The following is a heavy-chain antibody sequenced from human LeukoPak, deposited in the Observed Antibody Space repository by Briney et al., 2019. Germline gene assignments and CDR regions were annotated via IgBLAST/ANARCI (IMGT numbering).Heavy chain of an antibody. CDR1: GFRFSAYA. CDR3: AKDIGAEPEDWFDT. CDR2: ISGSGDNT. Sequence: GGSLRLSCAASGFRFSAYAMTWVRQAPGKGLEWVSGISGSGDNTYYADSVKGRFTSSRDDSNHTLYLQMNSLRAEDTADYYCAKDIGAEPEDWFDTWGQGTLVTVSS. D-gene: IGHD5-12*01. J-gene: IGHJ5*02. V-gene: IGHV3-23*01.